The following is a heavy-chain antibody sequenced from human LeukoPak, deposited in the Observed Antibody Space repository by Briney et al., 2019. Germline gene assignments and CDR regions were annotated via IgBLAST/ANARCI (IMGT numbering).Heavy chain of an antibody. CDR1: GGFISSSTYY. V-gene: IGHV4-39*01. D-gene: IGHD6-19*01. CDR3: ARHPGIVWSIDF. J-gene: IGHJ4*02. CDR2: IYYSGST. Sequence: NPSETLSLTCTVSGGFISSSTYYRGWIRQSPGKGLEWIGSIYYSGSTSYNPSLKSRVTILVDTSKNQFYLKVSSVTAADTAVYYCARHPGIVWSIDFWGQGTLVTVSS.